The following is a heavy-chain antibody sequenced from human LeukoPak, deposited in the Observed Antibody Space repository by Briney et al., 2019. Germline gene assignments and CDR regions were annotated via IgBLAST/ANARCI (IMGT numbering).Heavy chain of an antibody. J-gene: IGHJ6*03. CDR2: IYYSGRT. D-gene: IGHD5-24*01. Sequence: PSETLSLTCTVSGGSISSTSYYWGWIRQPPGKGPEWIGSIYYSGRTNYNPSLQSRVTISVDTSKNQFSLKLSSVTAADTAVYYCARGQTGAWMATMNYYYYYMDVWGKGTTVTVSS. V-gene: IGHV4-39*01. CDR1: GGSISSTSYY. CDR3: ARGQTGAWMATMNYYYYYMDV.